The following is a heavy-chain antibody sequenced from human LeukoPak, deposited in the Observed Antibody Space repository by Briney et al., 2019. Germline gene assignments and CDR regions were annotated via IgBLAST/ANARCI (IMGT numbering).Heavy chain of an antibody. CDR1: GYSFNMFW. V-gene: IGHV5-51*01. CDR3: ARQTYTSSWFDL. D-gene: IGHD6-13*01. Sequence: GESLKISCKGSGYSFNMFWIAWLRQVPGKGLDWMGIIYPGDSESKYNPSLQGQVTISADKSISTAYLQWSSLKASDTAMYYCARQTYTSSWFDLWGQGSLVTVSS. J-gene: IGHJ5*02. CDR2: IYPGDSES.